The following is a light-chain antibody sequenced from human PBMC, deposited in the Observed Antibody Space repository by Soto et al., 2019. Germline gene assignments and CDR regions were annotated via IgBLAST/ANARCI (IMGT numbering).Light chain of an antibody. CDR1: QSVISDY. J-gene: IGKJ1*01. CDR3: QQYGSSPWA. Sequence: DIVLTQSPGTLSLSPGERATLSCRANQSVISDYLAWYQQKPGQAPRLLIYGASSRATGIPDRFSGSGSGTDFTLSVSRLEPEDFAVYHCQQYGSSPWAFGQGTKVEIK. CDR2: GAS. V-gene: IGKV3-20*01.